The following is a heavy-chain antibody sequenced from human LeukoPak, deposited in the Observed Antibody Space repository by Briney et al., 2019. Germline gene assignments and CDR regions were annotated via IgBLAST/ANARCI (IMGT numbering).Heavy chain of an antibody. CDR1: GFTFSSYS. D-gene: IGHD6-19*01. Sequence: GGSLRLSCAASGFTFSSYSMNWVRQAPGKGLEWVSSISSSSSYIYYADSVKGRFTISRDNAKNSLYLQMNSLRAEDTAVYCCASIAVAGNFDYWGQGTRVTVSS. CDR3: ASIAVAGNFDY. V-gene: IGHV3-21*01. J-gene: IGHJ4*02. CDR2: ISSSSSYI.